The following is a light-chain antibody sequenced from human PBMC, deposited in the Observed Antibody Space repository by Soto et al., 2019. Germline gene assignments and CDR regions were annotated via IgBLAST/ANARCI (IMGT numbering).Light chain of an antibody. CDR1: SSDVGGYNF. J-gene: IGLJ1*01. CDR3: SSYAATVYV. Sequence: QSALTQPPSASGSPGQSVTISCTGTSSDVGGYNFVSWFQQHPGKVPKLIMYEVSKRPSGVPDRFSGSKSGNTASLTVSGLQAVDEADYYCSSYAATVYVFGIGTKVTVL. CDR2: EVS. V-gene: IGLV2-8*01.